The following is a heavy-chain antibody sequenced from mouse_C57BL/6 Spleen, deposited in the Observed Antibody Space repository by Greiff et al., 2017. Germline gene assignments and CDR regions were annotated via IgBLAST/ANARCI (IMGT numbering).Heavy chain of an antibody. D-gene: IGHD1-1*01. Sequence: EVQRVESGPGLVKPSQSLSLTCSVTGYSITSGYYWNWIRQFPGNKLEWMGYISYDGSNNYNPSLKNRISITRDTSKNQFFLKLNSVTTEDTATYYCAREDGTTGMDYWGQGTSVTVSS. J-gene: IGHJ4*01. CDR1: GYSITSGYY. V-gene: IGHV3-6*01. CDR3: AREDGTTGMDY. CDR2: ISYDGSN.